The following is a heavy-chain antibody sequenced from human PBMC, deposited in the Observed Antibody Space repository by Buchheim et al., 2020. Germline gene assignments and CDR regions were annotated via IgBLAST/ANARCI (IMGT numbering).Heavy chain of an antibody. CDR3: ARDLTGTYWFDP. V-gene: IGHV3-11*06. CDR1: GFIFSDYY. D-gene: IGHD1-7*01. CDR2: ISTSSAYT. Sequence: QVQLVESGGGLVKPGGSLRLSCAASGFIFSDYYMSWIRRTPGKGLEWLASISTSSAYTYYADSVKGRFTISRDNAKNSLYLQMNSPRVEVSAIYYCARDLTGTYWFDPWGQGTL. J-gene: IGHJ5*02.